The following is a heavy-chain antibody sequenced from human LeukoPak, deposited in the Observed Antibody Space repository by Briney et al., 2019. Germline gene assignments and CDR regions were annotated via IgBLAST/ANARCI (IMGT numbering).Heavy chain of an antibody. CDR2: INPNSGGT. D-gene: IGHD6-13*01. J-gene: IGHJ4*02. CDR1: GYTFTSYY. CDR3: ARELYSSSWPKTWGY. Sequence: ASVKVSCKASGYTFTSYYMHWVRQAPGQGLEWMGWINPNSGGTNYAQKFQGRVTMTRDTSISTAYMELSRLRSDDTAVYYCARELYSSSWPKTWGYWGQGTLVTVSS. V-gene: IGHV1-2*02.